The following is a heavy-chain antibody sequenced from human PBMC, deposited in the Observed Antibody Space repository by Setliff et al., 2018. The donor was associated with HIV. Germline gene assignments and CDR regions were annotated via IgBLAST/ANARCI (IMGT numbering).Heavy chain of an antibody. CDR1: GGSISSNNYY. D-gene: IGHD3-22*01. CDR3: ASPPYYYDSSGSGEHFQH. CDR2: IYYSGNA. J-gene: IGHJ1*01. V-gene: IGHV4-39*07. Sequence: SETLSLTCTVSGGSISSNNYYWGWIRQSPGKGLEWFGSIYYSGNAYYNPSLKSRLTISMDTSKNQFSLKLNSVTAADTAVYCCASPPYYYDSSGSGEHFQHWGQGTLVTVS.